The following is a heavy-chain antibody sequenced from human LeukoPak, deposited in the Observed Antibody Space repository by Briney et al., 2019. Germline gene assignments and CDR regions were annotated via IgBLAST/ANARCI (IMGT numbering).Heavy chain of an antibody. J-gene: IGHJ6*03. CDR3: AHARGYYGSFSYYYYMDV. V-gene: IGHV4-39*01. CDR2: IYYSGST. D-gene: IGHD3-10*01. CDR1: GGSISSSSYY. Sequence: SETLSLTCTVSGGSISSSSYYWGWIRQPPGKGLEWIGSIYYSGSTYYNPSLKSRVTISVDTSKNQFSLKLSSVTAADTAVYYCAHARGYYGSFSYYYYMDVWGKGTTVTVSS.